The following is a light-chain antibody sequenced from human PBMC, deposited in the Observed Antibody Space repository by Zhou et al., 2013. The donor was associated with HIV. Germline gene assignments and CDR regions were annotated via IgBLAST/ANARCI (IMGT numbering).Light chain of an antibody. CDR2: GAS. J-gene: IGKJ4*01. Sequence: EIVLTQSPGTLSLSPGEGATLSCRASQSVDSSFLAWYQQKPGQAPRLLIYGASSRATGIPDRFSGSGSGTEFTLTVSRLEPEDFAVYYCQQYGSSPLTFGGGTQVEIK. V-gene: IGKV3-20*01. CDR1: QSVDSSF. CDR3: QQYGSSPLT.